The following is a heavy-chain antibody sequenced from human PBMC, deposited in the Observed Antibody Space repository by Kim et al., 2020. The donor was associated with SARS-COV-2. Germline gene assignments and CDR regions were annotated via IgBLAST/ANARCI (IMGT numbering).Heavy chain of an antibody. V-gene: IGHV3-73*01. Sequence: YATTYAGAVKGRFTISRDDSKNTAYLQMNSLKTEDTAVYYCTRGMPGYSDYWGQGTLVTVSS. CDR3: TRGMPGYSDY. D-gene: IGHD2-2*01. CDR2: YAT. J-gene: IGHJ4*02.